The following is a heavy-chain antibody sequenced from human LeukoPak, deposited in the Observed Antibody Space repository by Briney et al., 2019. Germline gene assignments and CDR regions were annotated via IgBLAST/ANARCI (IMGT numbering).Heavy chain of an antibody. CDR1: GGSFSGYY. CDR2: INHSGST. CDR3: ARGRRYGNDYVWGSYRPNQTASDY. V-gene: IGHV4-34*01. D-gene: IGHD3-16*02. J-gene: IGHJ4*02. Sequence: SETLSLTCAVYGGSFSGYYWSWIRQPPGKGLEWIGEINHSGSTNYNPSLKSRVTISVDTSKNQFSLKLSSVTAADTAVYYCARGRRYGNDYVWGSYRPNQTASDYWGQGTLVTVSS.